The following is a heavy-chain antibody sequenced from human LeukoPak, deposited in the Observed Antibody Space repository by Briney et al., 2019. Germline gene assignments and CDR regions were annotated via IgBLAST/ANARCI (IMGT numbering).Heavy chain of an antibody. CDR3: ARADRLNGGPYLIGP. Sequence: ASVKVSCKTSGYTFTDYYMHWVRQAPGQGLEWMGWINPNSGGTSSAQKFQGRVTMTRDTSITTVYMEVSWLTSDDTAIYYCARADRLNGGPYLIGPWGQGTLVTVSS. CDR1: GYTFTDYY. CDR2: INPNSGGT. V-gene: IGHV1-2*02. D-gene: IGHD2-21*01. J-gene: IGHJ5*02.